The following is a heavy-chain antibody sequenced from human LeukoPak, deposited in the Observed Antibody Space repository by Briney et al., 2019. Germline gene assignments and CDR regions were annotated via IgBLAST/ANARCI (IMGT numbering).Heavy chain of an antibody. CDR3: AKDIGGYSYAADY. V-gene: IGHV3-43*02. J-gene: IGHJ4*02. CDR1: GFTFDDYA. Sequence: SLRLSCAASGFTFDDYAMHWVRHAPGKGLEWVSLISGDGGRTYYADSVKGRFTISRDNSKNSLYLQMNSLRTEDTALYYCAKDIGGYSYAADYWGQGTLVTVSS. CDR2: ISGDGGRT. D-gene: IGHD5-18*01.